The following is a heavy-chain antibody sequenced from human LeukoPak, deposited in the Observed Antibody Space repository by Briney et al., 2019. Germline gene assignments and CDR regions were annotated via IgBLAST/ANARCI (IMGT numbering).Heavy chain of an antibody. CDR1: GFTFSSYW. CDR2: IKQDGSEK. CDR3: ARDDYGGSGAFDI. V-gene: IGHV3-7*01. J-gene: IGHJ3*02. D-gene: IGHD4-23*01. Sequence: GGSLRLSCAASGFTFSSYWMSWVRQAPGKGLEWVANIKQDGSEKYYVDSVKGRFTISRDNAKNSLYLQMNSLRAEDTAVYYCARDDYGGSGAFDIWGQGTMVTVSS.